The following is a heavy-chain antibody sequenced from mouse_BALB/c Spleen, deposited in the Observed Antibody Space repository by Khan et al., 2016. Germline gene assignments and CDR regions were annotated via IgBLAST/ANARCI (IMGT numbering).Heavy chain of an antibody. CDR1: GYTFSDYE. Sequence: QVQLQQSGAELVRPGASVTLSCKASGYTFSDYEMHWVKQTPVHGLQWIGSIDPETGGTAYNQKFKGQATLTAGRSSSTSYMELRSLTSEDSAVYYCTSKVIFYGTYDFDSWGQGTTLTVSS. CDR3: TSKVIFYGTYDFDS. D-gene: IGHD2-1*01. J-gene: IGHJ2*01. CDR2: IDPETGGT. V-gene: IGHV1-15*01.